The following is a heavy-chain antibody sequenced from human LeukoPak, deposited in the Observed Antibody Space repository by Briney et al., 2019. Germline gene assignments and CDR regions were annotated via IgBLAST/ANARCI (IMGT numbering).Heavy chain of an antibody. J-gene: IGHJ4*02. CDR2: ISYDGSNK. CDR3: ARDPYSNYGFFDY. V-gene: IGHV3-30-3*01. Sequence: GSLRLSCAASGFTFSSYSMHWVRQAPGKGLEWVAIISYDGSNKYYADSVKGRFTISRDNSKNTLYLQMNSLRAEDTAVYYCARDPYSNYGFFDYWGQGTLVTVSS. D-gene: IGHD4-11*01. CDR1: GFTFSSYS.